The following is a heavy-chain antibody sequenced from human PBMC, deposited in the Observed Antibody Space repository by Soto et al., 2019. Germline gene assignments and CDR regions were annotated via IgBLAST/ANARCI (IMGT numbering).Heavy chain of an antibody. Sequence: AGGSLRLSCSTSGFTFTKSAMHWVRQAPGKGLEYVSGSSVNGEKTYYADSVKGRVIISRDSPKNTLYLQMSSLRVDDTAVYYCVKDRGVNWCFYGMEFLGQVTTVTVSS. V-gene: IGHV3-64D*06. CDR2: SSVNGEKT. CDR1: GFTFTKSA. J-gene: IGHJ6*02. CDR3: VKDRGVNWCFYGMEF. D-gene: IGHD2-15*01.